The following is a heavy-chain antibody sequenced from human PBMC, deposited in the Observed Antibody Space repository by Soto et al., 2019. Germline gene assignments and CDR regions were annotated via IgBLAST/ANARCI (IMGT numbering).Heavy chain of an antibody. V-gene: IGHV3-30-3*01. CDR3: GREPYYDFWSGPYYGMDV. J-gene: IGHJ6*02. CDR1: GFTFSSYA. Sequence: QVQLVESGGGVVQPGRSLRLSCAASGFTFSSYAMHWVRQAPGKGLEWVAVISYDGSNKYYADSVKGRFTISRDNSKNRRYLQMISLRAEDTAVYYCGREPYYDFWSGPYYGMDVWGQGTTVTVSS. D-gene: IGHD3-3*01. CDR2: ISYDGSNK.